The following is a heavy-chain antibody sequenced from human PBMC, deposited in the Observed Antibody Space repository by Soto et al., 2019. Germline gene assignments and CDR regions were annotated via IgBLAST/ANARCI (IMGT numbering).Heavy chain of an antibody. V-gene: IGHV3-15*01. D-gene: IGHD1-26*01. CDR2: IKSKTDGGTT. CDR1: GFTFSNAW. J-gene: IGHJ5*02. CDR3: ARGGSGSYYDWFDP. Sequence: PGGSLRLSCAASGFTFSNAWMSWVRQAPGKGLEWVGRIKSKTDGGTTDYAAPVKGRFTISRDDSKNTLYLQMNSLKTEDTAVYYCARGGSGSYYDWFDPWGQGTLVTVSS.